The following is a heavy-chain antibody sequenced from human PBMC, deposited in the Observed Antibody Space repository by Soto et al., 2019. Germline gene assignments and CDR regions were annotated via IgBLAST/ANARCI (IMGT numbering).Heavy chain of an antibody. Sequence: SETLSLTCAVYGGSFSGYYWSWIRQPPGKGLEWIGEINHSGSTNYNPSLKSRVTISVDTSKNQFSLKLSSVTAADTAVYYCATGQVPAAPRNYYMDVWGKGTTVTVSS. CDR1: GGSFSGYY. J-gene: IGHJ6*03. CDR3: ATGQVPAAPRNYYMDV. V-gene: IGHV4-34*01. D-gene: IGHD2-2*01. CDR2: INHSGST.